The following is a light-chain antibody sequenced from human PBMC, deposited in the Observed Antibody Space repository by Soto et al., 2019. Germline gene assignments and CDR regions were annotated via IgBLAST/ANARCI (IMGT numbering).Light chain of an antibody. CDR1: SSDAGGYNF. Sequence: QSVLTQPASVFGSPGQSITISCTGTSSDAGGYNFVSWYQQHPGKAPKLMIYEVSSRPSGVSNRFSGSKSGNTASLTISGLQPEDEADYYCSSYTTSSTLVFGTGTKVTVL. CDR2: EVS. J-gene: IGLJ1*01. CDR3: SSYTTSSTLV. V-gene: IGLV2-14*03.